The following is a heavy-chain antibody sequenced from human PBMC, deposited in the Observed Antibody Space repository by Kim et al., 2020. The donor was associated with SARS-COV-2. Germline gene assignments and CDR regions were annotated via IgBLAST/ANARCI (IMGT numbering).Heavy chain of an antibody. J-gene: IGHJ4*02. V-gene: IGHV3-30*18. Sequence: GGSLRLSCAASGFTFSSYGMHWVRQAPGKGLEWVAVISYDGSNKYYADSVKGRFTISRDNSKNTLYLQMNSLRAEDTAVYYCAKDLKTVTKRSEYFDYWGQGTLVTVSS. CDR1: GFTFSSYG. CDR3: AKDLKTVTKRSEYFDY. CDR2: ISYDGSNK. D-gene: IGHD4-17*01.